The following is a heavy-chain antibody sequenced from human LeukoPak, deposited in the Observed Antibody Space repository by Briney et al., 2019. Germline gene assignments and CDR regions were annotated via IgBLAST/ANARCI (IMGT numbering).Heavy chain of an antibody. CDR1: GGSISSGGYY. D-gene: IGHD3-22*01. CDR2: IYYSGGT. J-gene: IGHJ5*02. CDR3: ARVPYYYDSSGYWIPNWFDP. Sequence: SETLSLTCTVSGGSISSGGYYWSWIRQHPGKGLEWIGYIYYSGGTYYNPSLKSRVTISVDTSKNQFSLKLSSVTAADTAVYYCARVPYYYDSSGYWIPNWFDPWGQGTLVTVSS. V-gene: IGHV4-31*03.